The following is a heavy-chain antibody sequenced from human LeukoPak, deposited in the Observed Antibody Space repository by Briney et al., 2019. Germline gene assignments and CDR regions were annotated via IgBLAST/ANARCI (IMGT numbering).Heavy chain of an antibody. Sequence: TSEPQSLTCTVSGGSISSGDYYGSWIRQPPGKGLEMIGYIYYSGSTYYNPSLKSRVTISVDTSKNQFSLKLSSVTAADTAVYYCASQGVIAARPLDYWGQGTLVTVSS. V-gene: IGHV4-30-4*08. D-gene: IGHD6-6*01. CDR2: IYYSGST. CDR1: GGSISSGDYY. J-gene: IGHJ4*02. CDR3: ASQGVIAARPLDY.